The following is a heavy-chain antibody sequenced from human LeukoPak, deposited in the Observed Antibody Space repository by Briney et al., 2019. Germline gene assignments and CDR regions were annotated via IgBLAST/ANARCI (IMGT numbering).Heavy chain of an antibody. CDR3: ATPHYCSSTSCLSDYYGMDV. D-gene: IGHD2-2*01. Sequence: EASVKVSCKASGYTFTGYYMHWVRQAPGQGLEWMGWINPNSGGTNYAQKFRGWVTMTRDTSISTAYMELSRLRSDDTAVYYCATPHYCSSTSCLSDYYGMDVWGQGTTVTVSS. V-gene: IGHV1-2*04. CDR1: GYTFTGYY. J-gene: IGHJ6*02. CDR2: INPNSGGT.